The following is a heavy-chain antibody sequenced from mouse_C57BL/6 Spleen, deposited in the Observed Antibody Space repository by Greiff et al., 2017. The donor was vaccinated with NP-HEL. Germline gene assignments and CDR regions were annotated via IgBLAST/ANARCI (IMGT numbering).Heavy chain of an antibody. CDR1: GYTFTSYW. J-gene: IGHJ1*03. Sequence: QVQLQQPGAELVMPGASVKLSCKASGYTFTSYWMHWVKQRPGHGLEWIGEIDPSDSYTNYNQKFKGKSTLTVDKSSSTAYMQLSSLTSEDSAVYYCARADYGSSWYFDVWGTGTTVTVSS. V-gene: IGHV1-69*01. D-gene: IGHD1-1*01. CDR2: IDPSDSYT. CDR3: ARADYGSSWYFDV.